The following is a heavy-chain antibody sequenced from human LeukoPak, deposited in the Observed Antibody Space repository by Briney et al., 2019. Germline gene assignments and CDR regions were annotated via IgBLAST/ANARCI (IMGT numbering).Heavy chain of an antibody. V-gene: IGHV4-34*01. D-gene: IGHD2-2*01. CDR1: GGSFSGYY. Sequence: PSETLSLTCAVYGGSFSGYYWSWIRQPPGKGLEWIGEINPSGSTNYNPSLKSRVTISVDTSKNQFSLKLTSVTAADTAVYYCARRPLCNSTSCRRFDYWGQGTLVTVSS. J-gene: IGHJ4*02. CDR3: ARRPLCNSTSCRRFDY. CDR2: INPSGST.